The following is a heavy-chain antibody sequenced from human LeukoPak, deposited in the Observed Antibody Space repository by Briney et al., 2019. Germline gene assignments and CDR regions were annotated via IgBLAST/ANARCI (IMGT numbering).Heavy chain of an antibody. D-gene: IGHD2-2*01. J-gene: IGHJ4*02. CDR3: ARPKPYCSSTSCSDY. V-gene: IGHV4-34*01. Sequence: LETLSLTCAVYGGSFSGYYWSWIRQPPGKGLEWIGEINHSGSTNYNPSLKSRVTISVDTSKNQFSLKLSSVTAADTAVYYCARPKPYCSSTSCSDYWGQGTLVTVSS. CDR2: INHSGST. CDR1: GGSFSGYY.